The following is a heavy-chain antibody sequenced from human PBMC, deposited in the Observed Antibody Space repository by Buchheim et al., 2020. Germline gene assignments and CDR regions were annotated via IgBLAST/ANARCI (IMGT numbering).Heavy chain of an antibody. J-gene: IGHJ6*02. CDR3: ARVLPDYYYSMDV. CDR1: GGSFSGYY. Sequence: QVQLQQWGAGLLKPSETLSLTCAVYGGSFSGYYWSWIRQPPGKGLEWIGEINHSGSTNYNPSLKSRVTISVDTSKNQFSLKLSSVTAADTAVYYCARVLPDYYYSMDVWGQGTT. CDR2: INHSGST. V-gene: IGHV4-34*01.